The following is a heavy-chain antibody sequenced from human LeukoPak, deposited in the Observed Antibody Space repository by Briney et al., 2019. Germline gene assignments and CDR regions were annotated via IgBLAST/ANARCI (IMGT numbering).Heavy chain of an antibody. J-gene: IGHJ4*02. Sequence: GSLRLSCAASGFTFSVFGMHWVRQAPGKGLEYVSAISSDGGSACHADSVEGRFTISRDNSKNTLYLQMSSLRAEDTAVYYCVRWYCTTTSCRSLDYWGQGTLVTVSP. CDR2: ISSDGGSA. D-gene: IGHD2-2*01. CDR1: GFTFSVFG. CDR3: VRWYCTTTSCRSLDY. V-gene: IGHV3-64D*09.